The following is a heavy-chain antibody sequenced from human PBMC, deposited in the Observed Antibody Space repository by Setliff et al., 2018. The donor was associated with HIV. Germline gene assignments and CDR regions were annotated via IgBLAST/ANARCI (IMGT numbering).Heavy chain of an antibody. CDR2: INPRGETT. D-gene: IGHD3-16*01. J-gene: IGHJ3*01. CDR1: GDTFNNYY. Sequence: ASVKVSCKASGDTFNNYYIYWVRQAPGQGLEWMGMINPRGETTNYAQKFQGRVTMTRDTSTSTVYMEWSSLRSEDTAFYYCTRVAVITDDAFDVWGQGTMVTVSS. CDR3: TRVAVITDDAFDV. V-gene: IGHV1-46*02.